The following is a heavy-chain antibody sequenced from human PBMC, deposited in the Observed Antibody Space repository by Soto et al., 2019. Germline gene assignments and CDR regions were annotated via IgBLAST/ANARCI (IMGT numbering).Heavy chain of an antibody. CDR3: ASQLHGSRRKYYFHF. J-gene: IGHJ4*02. V-gene: IGHV3-11*01. D-gene: IGHD1-26*01. Sequence: GGSLRLSCAASGFTFSDFYISWIRQAPGKGLEWVSFISGTGETIYYAESVKGRFTISRDNAQNSLDLQMNSLRDEDTAIYYCASQLHGSRRKYYFHFWGQGTLVTVSS. CDR2: ISGTGETI. CDR1: GFTFSDFY.